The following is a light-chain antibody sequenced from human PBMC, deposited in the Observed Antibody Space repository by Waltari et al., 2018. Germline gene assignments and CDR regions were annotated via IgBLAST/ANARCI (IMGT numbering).Light chain of an antibody. V-gene: IGLV1-40*01. CDR3: QSYDTSLSVV. CDR1: GSNIGAGYD. J-gene: IGLJ2*01. Sequence: QSVLTQPPSVSGAPGQRVTISCTGSGSNIGAGYDVHWYQQLPGKAPKLLIYGTSTRPSGGPDRYFGSQAGTSASLAITGRQAEDEADYYCQSYDTSLSVVFGGGTKLTVL. CDR2: GTS.